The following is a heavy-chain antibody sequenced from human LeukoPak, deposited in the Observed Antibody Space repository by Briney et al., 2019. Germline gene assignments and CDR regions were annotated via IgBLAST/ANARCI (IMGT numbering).Heavy chain of an antibody. CDR1: GYTFTSYG. J-gene: IGHJ4*02. Sequence: ASVKVSCKASGYTFTSYGISWVRQAPGQGLEWMGWISAYNGNTNYAQKLQGRVTMTTDTSTSTAYMELRSLRSDDTAVYYCVREEDNSSWLDLDSWGQGTLVSVSS. D-gene: IGHD6-13*01. V-gene: IGHV1-18*01. CDR3: VREEDNSSWLDLDS. CDR2: ISAYNGNT.